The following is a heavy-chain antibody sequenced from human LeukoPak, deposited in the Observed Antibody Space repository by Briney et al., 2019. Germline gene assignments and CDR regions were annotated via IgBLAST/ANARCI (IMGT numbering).Heavy chain of an antibody. V-gene: IGHV3-53*01. D-gene: IGHD5-18*01. CDR3: ARDPGYSYAQGFFDY. J-gene: IGHJ4*02. CDR2: IYSGGST. Sequence: PGGSLRLSCAASGFTVSSNYMSWVRQAPGKGLEWVSVIYSGGSTYYADFVKGRFTISRDNSKNTLYLQMNSLRAEDTAVYYCARDPGYSYAQGFFDYWGQGTLVTVSS. CDR1: GFTVSSNY.